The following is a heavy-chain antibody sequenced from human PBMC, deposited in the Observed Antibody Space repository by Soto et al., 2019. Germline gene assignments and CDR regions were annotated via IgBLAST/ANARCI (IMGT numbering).Heavy chain of an antibody. J-gene: IGHJ4*02. V-gene: IGHV1-69*08. D-gene: IGHD3-10*01. CDR2: IIPIVALA. Sequence: QVQLVQSGAEVQKPGSSVKVSCKASGGTFSSYTINCVRQAPGQGLEWMGRIIPIVALARSAQKFQGRVTIIADRSTSTAYMDLSSLRSADTAEYYCAREMVRGVGSDYWGQGTLVTVSS. CDR3: AREMVRGVGSDY. CDR1: GGTFSSYT.